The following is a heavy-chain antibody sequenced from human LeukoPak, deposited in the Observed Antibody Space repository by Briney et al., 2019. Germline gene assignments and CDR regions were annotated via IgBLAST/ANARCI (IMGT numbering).Heavy chain of an antibody. V-gene: IGHV1-18*01. Sequence: ASVKVSCKASGYTFTSYGISWVRQAPGQGLEWMGWISAYNGNTNYAQKLQGRVTMTTDTSTSTAYMELRSLRSDDTAVYYCARVPLRYSSGWYKGDYFDYWGQGTLVTVSS. J-gene: IGHJ4*02. CDR1: GYTFTSYG. CDR3: ARVPLRYSSGWYKGDYFDY. CDR2: ISAYNGNT. D-gene: IGHD6-19*01.